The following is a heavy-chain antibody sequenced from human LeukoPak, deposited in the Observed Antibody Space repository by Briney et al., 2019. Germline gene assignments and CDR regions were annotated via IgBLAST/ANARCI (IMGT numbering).Heavy chain of an antibody. CDR1: GFTVSNNY. CDR3: ARDLLEWYFDY. D-gene: IGHD3-3*01. CDR2: IYSGGST. J-gene: IGHJ4*02. V-gene: IGHV3-66*01. Sequence: PGGSLRLSCEASGFTVSNNYMNWVRQTPGKGLEWVSVIYSGGSTYYADSVKGRFTISRDNSKNTLYLQMNSLRAEDTAVYYCARDLLEWYFDYWGQGTLVTVSS.